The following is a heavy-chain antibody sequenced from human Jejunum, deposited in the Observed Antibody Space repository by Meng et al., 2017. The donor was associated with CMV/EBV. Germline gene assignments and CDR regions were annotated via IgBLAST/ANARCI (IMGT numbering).Heavy chain of an antibody. V-gene: IGHV5-51*01. Sequence: SGYNFDTYWIGWVRQTPGKGLEWMGVIYPGDSDTRYSPSFQGQVTISADKSISTAYLQWSSLKASDTAVYYCARRLEASEFFDFWGQGMLVTVSS. CDR1: GYNFDTYW. CDR3: ARRLEASEFFDF. D-gene: IGHD3-10*01. CDR2: IYPGDSDT. J-gene: IGHJ4*02.